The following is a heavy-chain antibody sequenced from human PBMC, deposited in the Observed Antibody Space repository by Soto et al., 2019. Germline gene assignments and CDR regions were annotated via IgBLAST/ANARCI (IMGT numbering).Heavy chain of an antibody. CDR1: GESISSSSYY. CDR3: ARQRTTVVTQAYFDH. D-gene: IGHD2-21*02. CDR2: IYYSGRT. Sequence: SETLSLTCIVSGESISSSSYYWGWIRQPPGKGWEWIGRIYYSGRTYYNPSFKSRFTISIDTSKSQCSLKLSSVTATDTAVYYCARQRTTVVTQAYFDHWGQGALVTVSS. V-gene: IGHV4-39*01. J-gene: IGHJ4*02.